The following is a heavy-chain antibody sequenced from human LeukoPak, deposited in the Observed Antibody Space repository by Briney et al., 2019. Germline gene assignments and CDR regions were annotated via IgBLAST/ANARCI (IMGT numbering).Heavy chain of an antibody. CDR1: GSTFSSYS. Sequence: GGSLRLSCAASGSTFSSYSMNWVRQAPGKGLEWVSSISSSSSYIYYADSVKGRFTISRDNAKNSLYLQMNSLRAEDTAVYYCARAPTPIYSNYLSLHYFDYWGQGTLVTVSS. J-gene: IGHJ4*02. CDR3: ARAPTPIYSNYLSLHYFDY. D-gene: IGHD4-11*01. V-gene: IGHV3-21*01. CDR2: ISSSSSYI.